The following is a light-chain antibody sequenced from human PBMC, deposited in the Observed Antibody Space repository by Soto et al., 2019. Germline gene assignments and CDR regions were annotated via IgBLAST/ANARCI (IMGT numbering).Light chain of an antibody. Sequence: DIVMTQSPLSLPVTPGEPASISCRSSQSLLHSNGYNYLDWYLQKPGQSPQLLIYLGSNRASGGPDRFSGSGSGTDFTLKISRVEADDVGVYYCMQALQTPLYTFGQGTKLEIK. CDR3: MQALQTPLYT. J-gene: IGKJ2*01. CDR2: LGS. V-gene: IGKV2-28*01. CDR1: QSLLHSNGYNY.